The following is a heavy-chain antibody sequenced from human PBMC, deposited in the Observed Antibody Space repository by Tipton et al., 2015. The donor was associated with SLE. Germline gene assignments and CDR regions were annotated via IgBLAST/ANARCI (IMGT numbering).Heavy chain of an antibody. CDR1: GGSFSGYY. CDR2: INHSGGT. V-gene: IGHV4-34*01. D-gene: IGHD3/OR15-3a*01. J-gene: IGHJ6*03. CDR3: ARAPGLDRDYYYYYYMAV. Sequence: TLSLTCAVYGGSFSGYYWSWIRQPPGKGLEWIGEINHSGGTNYNPSLKSRVTISVDTSKNQFSLKLSSVTAADTAVYYCARAPGLDRDYYYYYYMAVWGKGTTVTVSS.